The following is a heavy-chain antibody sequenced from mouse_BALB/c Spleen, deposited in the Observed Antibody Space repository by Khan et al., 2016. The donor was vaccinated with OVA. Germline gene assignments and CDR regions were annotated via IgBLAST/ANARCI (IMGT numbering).Heavy chain of an antibody. V-gene: IGHV14-3*02. D-gene: IGHD2-1*01. Sequence: VQLQQSGAELVKPGASVNFSCSASGFNIKDTYIHWVKQRPEQGLEWIGRIDPPNDDSKYGPTFQDKATFTTDTSPNTAYLQLTLLTSEDTAVYYWATRYGNPCAYWGQGSLVSVSA. CDR1: GFNIKDTY. J-gene: IGHJ3*01. CDR2: IDPPNDDS. CDR3: ATRYGNPCAY.